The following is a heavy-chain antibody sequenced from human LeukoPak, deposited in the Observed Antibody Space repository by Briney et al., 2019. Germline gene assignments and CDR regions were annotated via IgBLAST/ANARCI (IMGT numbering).Heavy chain of an antibody. CDR3: ARSEIAARPLGWFDP. J-gene: IGHJ5*02. D-gene: IGHD6-6*01. Sequence: SETLSLTCTVSGGSISSYYWSWILQPPGKGLEWIGYIYYSGSTNYNPSLKSRVTISVDTSKNQFSLKLSSVTAADTAVYYCARSEIAARPLGWFDPWGQGTLVTVSS. CDR2: IYYSGST. CDR1: GGSISSYY. V-gene: IGHV4-59*01.